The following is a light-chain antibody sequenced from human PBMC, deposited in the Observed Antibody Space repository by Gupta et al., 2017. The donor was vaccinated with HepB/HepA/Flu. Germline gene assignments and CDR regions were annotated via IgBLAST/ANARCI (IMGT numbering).Light chain of an antibody. CDR1: QSLLHSNGYNY. CDR3: MQAKKWPPT. Sequence: DIVMTQSPLSLPVTPGEPASISCRSPQSLLHSNGYNYLDWYVQKPGQSPQLLIYLGSDRASGVPDRFSGSGSGTDFTLKISRVEAEDVGVYYCMQAKKWPPTFGEGTKVEIK. J-gene: IGKJ4*02. CDR2: LGS. V-gene: IGKV2-28*01.